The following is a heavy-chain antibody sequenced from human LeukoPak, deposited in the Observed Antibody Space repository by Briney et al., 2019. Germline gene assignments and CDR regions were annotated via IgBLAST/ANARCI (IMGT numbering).Heavy chain of an antibody. CDR3: ARDEGFLDAFDI. CDR1: GGSISSYY. V-gene: IGHV4-59*01. D-gene: IGHD2-21*01. CDR2: IYYSGST. Sequence: SETLSLTCTVSGGSISSYYGSWIRQPPGKGLEWIGYIYYSGSTSYNPSLKSRVTISVDTSKNQFTLKLSSVTAADTAVYYCARDEGFLDAFDIWGQGTMVTVSS. J-gene: IGHJ3*02.